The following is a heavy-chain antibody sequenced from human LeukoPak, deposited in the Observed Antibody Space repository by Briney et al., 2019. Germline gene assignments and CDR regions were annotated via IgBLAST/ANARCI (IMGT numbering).Heavy chain of an antibody. J-gene: IGHJ4*02. CDR2: LKNNGDNK. CDR1: GFIFGHYA. Sequence: PGGSLRLSCSASGFIFGHYAMHWVRQAPGKGLEYVSSLKNNGDNKYYTDSVKGRFTISRDNSRNTLYLQLSSLGVEDTALYYCVKDRGGLARDFDRWGQGTLVTVSS. CDR3: VKDRGGLARDFDR. V-gene: IGHV3-64D*06. D-gene: IGHD3-10*01.